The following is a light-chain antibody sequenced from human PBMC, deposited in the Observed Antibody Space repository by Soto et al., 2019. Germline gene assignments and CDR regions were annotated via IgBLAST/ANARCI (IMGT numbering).Light chain of an antibody. Sequence: VFTPSHVKRYLSPEERATLSCRASQSFRGLLAWYQQKPGQAPRLLIYGTSTRATGIPARFSGSGSGTEFTLTISSLQSEDFAVYYCQQYNDWLWTFGQRGNADI. V-gene: IGKV3-15*01. J-gene: IGKJ1*01. CDR1: QSFRGL. CDR3: QQYNDWLWT. CDR2: GTS.